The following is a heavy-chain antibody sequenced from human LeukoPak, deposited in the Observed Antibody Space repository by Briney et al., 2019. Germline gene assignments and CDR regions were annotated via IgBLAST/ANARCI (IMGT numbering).Heavy chain of an antibody. CDR1: GFTFDDYA. Sequence: HPGRSLRLSCAASGFTFDDYAMHWVRQAAGKGLEWVSGISWSSGSIGCADSVKGRFTISRDNAKNSLYLQMNSLRAEDTALYYCAKVGSSGKNLDYWGQGTLVTVSS. CDR2: ISWSSGSI. D-gene: IGHD5-18*01. J-gene: IGHJ4*02. CDR3: AKVGSSGKNLDY. V-gene: IGHV3-9*01.